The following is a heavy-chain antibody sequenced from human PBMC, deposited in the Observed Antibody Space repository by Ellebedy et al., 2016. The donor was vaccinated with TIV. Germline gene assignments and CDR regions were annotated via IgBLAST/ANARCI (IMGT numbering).Heavy chain of an antibody. CDR3: ARGGELTTVAPDY. V-gene: IGHV4-30-4*01. CDR1: GGSISSGGYY. CDR2: IYYSGST. Sequence: SETLSLTXTVSGGSISSGGYYWSWIRQPPGKGLEWIGYIYYSGSTYYNPSLKSRVTISVDTSKNQFSLKLSSVTAADTAVYYCARGGELTTVAPDYWGQGTLVTVSS. D-gene: IGHD4-17*01. J-gene: IGHJ4*02.